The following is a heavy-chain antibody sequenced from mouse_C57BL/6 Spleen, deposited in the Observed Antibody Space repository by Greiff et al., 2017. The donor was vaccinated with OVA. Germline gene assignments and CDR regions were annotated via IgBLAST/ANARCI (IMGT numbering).Heavy chain of an antibody. D-gene: IGHD2-2*01. CDR3: TRSGVTPGCFDV. CDR1: GYTFTDYE. J-gene: IGHJ1*03. V-gene: IGHV1-15*01. CDR2: IDPETGGT. Sequence: VKLVESGAELVRPGASVTLSCKASGYTFTDYEMHWVKQTPVHGLEWIGAIDPETGGTAYNQKFKGKAILTADKSSSTAYMELRSLTSEDSAVYYCTRSGVTPGCFDVWGTGTTVTVSS.